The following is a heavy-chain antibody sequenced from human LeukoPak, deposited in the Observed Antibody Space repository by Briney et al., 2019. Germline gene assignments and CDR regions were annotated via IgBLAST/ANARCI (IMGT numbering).Heavy chain of an antibody. D-gene: IGHD2-2*02. CDR2: IYTSGST. CDR3: ARDQGPAAISFDY. CDR1: GGSISSGSYY. Sequence: SETLSLTCTVSGGSISSGSYYWSWIRQPAGKGLEWIGRIYTSGSTNYNPSLKSRVTILVDTSKNQFSLKLSSVTAADTAVYYCARDQGPAAISFDYWGQGTLVTVSS. J-gene: IGHJ4*02. V-gene: IGHV4-61*02.